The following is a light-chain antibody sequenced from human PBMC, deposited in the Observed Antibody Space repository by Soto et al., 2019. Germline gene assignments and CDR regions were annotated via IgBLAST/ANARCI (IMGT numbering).Light chain of an antibody. Sequence: QSVLTQPPSASGTPGQRVTISCSGSSSNIGSNYVYWYQQLPGTAPKLLIYSNNQRPSGVPDRFSGSKSGTSASLAISGLRSEDEADYYCATWDDSLNGAVFGGGTQLTVL. V-gene: IGLV1-47*02. CDR1: SSNIGSNY. CDR3: ATWDDSLNGAV. CDR2: SNN. J-gene: IGLJ7*01.